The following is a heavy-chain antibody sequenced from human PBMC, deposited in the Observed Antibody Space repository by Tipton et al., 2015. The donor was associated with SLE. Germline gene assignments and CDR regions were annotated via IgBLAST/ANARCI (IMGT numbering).Heavy chain of an antibody. Sequence: TLSLTCSVSGASITSDDYYWIWIRQSPGKGLEWIAYIYYNGNTYYNPSLKSRVSISVDTSKNQSSLKLTSVTAADTAVYYCASSSGYFDYWGQRTLVTVSS. D-gene: IGHD3-22*01. V-gene: IGHV4-30-4*02. CDR1: GASITSDDYY. J-gene: IGHJ4*02. CDR3: ASSSGYFDY. CDR2: IYYNGNT.